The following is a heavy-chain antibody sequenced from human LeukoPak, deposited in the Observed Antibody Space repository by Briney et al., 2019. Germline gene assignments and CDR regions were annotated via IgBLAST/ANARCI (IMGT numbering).Heavy chain of an antibody. CDR1: GFTFSRYG. V-gene: IGHV3-33*06. D-gene: IGHD4-17*01. CDR3: AKPDYDDRLFYFDS. CDR2: IWFHGKST. J-gene: IGHJ4*02. Sequence: GGSLRLSCAASGFTFSRYGMHWVRQAPGKGLEWVAGIWFHGKSTYYTDSVKGRFTISKDNSNNTLYLQMNSLRAADTAVYYCAKPDYDDRLFYFDSWGQGVLVTVSS.